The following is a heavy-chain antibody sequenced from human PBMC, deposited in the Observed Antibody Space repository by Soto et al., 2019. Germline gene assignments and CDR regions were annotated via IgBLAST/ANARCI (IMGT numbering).Heavy chain of an antibody. CDR1: GGTFSSYT. V-gene: IGHV1-69*02. CDR2: IIPILGIA. CDR3: ASDRGDGGDY. D-gene: IGHD3-10*01. Sequence: QVQLVQSGAEVKKPGSSVKVSCKASGGTFSSYTISWVRQAPGQGLEWMGRIIPILGIANYAQKFQGRVMFTGDKSTSTVYMELSSRRSEETAVYYCASDRGDGGDYWGQGTLVTVSS. J-gene: IGHJ4*02.